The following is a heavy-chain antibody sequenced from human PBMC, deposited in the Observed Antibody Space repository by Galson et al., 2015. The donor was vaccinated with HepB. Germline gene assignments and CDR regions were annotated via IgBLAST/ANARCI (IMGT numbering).Heavy chain of an antibody. CDR1: GYTFTSYD. J-gene: IGHJ6*02. CDR2: MNPNSGNT. Sequence: SVKVSCKASGYTFTSYDINWVRQATGQGLEWMGWMNPNSGNTGYAQKFQGRVTMTRNTSISTAYMELSSLRSEDTAVYYCARIRYYDFWSGYYSYYYYGLDVCGQGTTVTVS. CDR3: ARIRYYDFWSGYYSYYYYGLDV. D-gene: IGHD3-3*01. V-gene: IGHV1-8*01.